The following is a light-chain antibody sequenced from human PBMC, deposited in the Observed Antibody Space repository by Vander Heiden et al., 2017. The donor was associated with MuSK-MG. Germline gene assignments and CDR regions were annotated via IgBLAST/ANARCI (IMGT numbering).Light chain of an antibody. Sequence: SSELTQDPAVSVALGQTVRITCQGDSLRTYSASWYQQKPGQAPVLAIYGKNNRPSGIPDRFSGSSSGNTASLTITEAQAQDEADYYCNSRDTGGNHLGVCGGGTKLTVL. CDR1: SLRTYS. V-gene: IGLV3-19*01. CDR3: NSRDTGGNHLGV. CDR2: GKN. J-gene: IGLJ2*01.